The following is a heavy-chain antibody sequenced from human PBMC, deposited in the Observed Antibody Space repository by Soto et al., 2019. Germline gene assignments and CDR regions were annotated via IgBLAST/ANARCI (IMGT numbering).Heavy chain of an antibody. J-gene: IGHJ4*02. CDR2: IYHSGST. CDR3: ASSTKTRYSIVWYIY. Sequence: QVQLQESGPGLVKPSGTLSLTCAVSGGSISSSNWWSWVRQPPGKGLEWIGEIYHSGSTNYNPSLESRVTISVDKSKNQFSLKLSSVTAEDTAVYYCASSTKTRYSIVWYIYWGQGTLVTVSS. D-gene: IGHD6-19*01. V-gene: IGHV4-4*02. CDR1: GGSISSSNW.